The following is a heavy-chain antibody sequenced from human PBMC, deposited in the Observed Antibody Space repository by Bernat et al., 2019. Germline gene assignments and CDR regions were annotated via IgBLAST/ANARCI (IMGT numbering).Heavy chain of an antibody. CDR3: RVYNYDILTGLIDY. V-gene: IGHV4-39*01. D-gene: IGHD3-9*01. CDR1: GGSISSSSYY. J-gene: IGHJ4*02. Sequence: QLQLQESGSGLVKPSETLSLTCTVSGGSISSSSYYWGWIRQPPGKGLEWIGSIYYSGSTYYNPSLKSRVTISVDTSKNQFSLKLSSVTAADTAVYYCRVYNYDILTGLIDYWGQGTLVTVSS. CDR2: IYYSGST.